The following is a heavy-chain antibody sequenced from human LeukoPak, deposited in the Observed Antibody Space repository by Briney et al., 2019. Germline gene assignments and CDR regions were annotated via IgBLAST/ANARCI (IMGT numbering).Heavy chain of an antibody. Sequence: PGGSLRLSCAASGFTFSSYAMSWVRQAPGKGLEWVSHISGGGGTTYYADSVMGRFTISRDNSKNTLYLQLHSLRVDDTAVYYCXXXXXXGNQPFDSWGQGTLVTVSS. J-gene: IGHJ4*02. CDR2: ISGGGGTT. V-gene: IGHV3-23*01. CDR1: GFTFSSYA. D-gene: IGHD1-14*01. CDR3: XXXXXXGNQPFDS.